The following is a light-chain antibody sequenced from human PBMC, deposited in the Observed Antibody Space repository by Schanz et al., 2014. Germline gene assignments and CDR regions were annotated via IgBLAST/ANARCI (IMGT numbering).Light chain of an antibody. J-gene: IGLJ2*01. V-gene: IGLV2-14*03. CDR1: SNDVAGHNY. CDR2: DVS. Sequence: QSALTQPASVSGSPGQSITISCTGSSNDVAGHNYVSWYQQYPGKAPKLMIYDVSNRPSGVSNRFSGSKSGNTASLTISGLQAEDEADYYCSSYTSSSTLPVVFGGGTKLTVL. CDR3: SSYTSSSTLPVV.